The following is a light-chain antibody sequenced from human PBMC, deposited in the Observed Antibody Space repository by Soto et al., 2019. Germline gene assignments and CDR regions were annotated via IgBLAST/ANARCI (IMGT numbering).Light chain of an antibody. Sequence: QSVLTQPRSVSGSPGQSVTISCTGTGNDVGAYNYVSWYQQHPGRPPKLLIYGVVRWPSGVPDRFSGSKSGNTASLTISGLQAEYEADSLSCSYARGSNVFVTGTNVPDL. J-gene: IGLJ1*01. CDR3: CSYARGSNV. CDR1: GNDVGAYNY. CDR2: GVV. V-gene: IGLV2-11*01.